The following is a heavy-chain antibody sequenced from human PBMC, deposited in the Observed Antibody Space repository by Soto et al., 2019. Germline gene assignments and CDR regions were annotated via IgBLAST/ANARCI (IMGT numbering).Heavy chain of an antibody. CDR1: GGSISSSSYY. CDR2: IYYSGST. D-gene: IGHD2-15*01. V-gene: IGHV4-39*01. J-gene: IGHJ4*02. Sequence: QLQLQESGPGLVKPSETLSLTCTVSGGSISSSSYYWGWIRQPPGKGLEWIGSIYYSGSTYYNPSLKSRVTISVDTSKNQFCLKLSSVTAADTAVYYCASKICSGGSCYFFDYWGQGTLVTVSS. CDR3: ASKICSGGSCYFFDY.